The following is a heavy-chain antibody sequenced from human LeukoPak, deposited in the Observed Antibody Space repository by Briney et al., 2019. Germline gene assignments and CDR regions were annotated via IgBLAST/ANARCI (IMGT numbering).Heavy chain of an antibody. CDR1: GGSISSGGYY. J-gene: IGHJ4*02. CDR3: ARRQAYYFDY. Sequence: SETLSLTCTVSGGSISSGGYYWSWIRQPPGKGLEWIGYIYHSGSTYYNPSLKSRVTISVDRSKNQFSLKLSSVTAADTAVYYCARRQAYYFDYWGQGTLVTVSS. CDR2: IYHSGST. V-gene: IGHV4-30-2*01.